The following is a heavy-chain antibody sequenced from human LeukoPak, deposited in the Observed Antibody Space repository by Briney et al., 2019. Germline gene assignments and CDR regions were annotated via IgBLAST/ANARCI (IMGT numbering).Heavy chain of an antibody. CDR3: ARGAAFGVANWFDP. CDR2: IKQDGSAK. CDR1: GFTFSNYW. J-gene: IGHJ5*02. V-gene: IGHV3-7*03. D-gene: IGHD3-3*01. Sequence: GGSLRLSCAASGFTFSNYWMSWVRQAPGKGLEWVANIKQDGSAKYYVDSAKGRFTISRDNAKDSLYLQMNSLRADDTAVYYCARGAAFGVANWFDPWGQGTLVTVSS.